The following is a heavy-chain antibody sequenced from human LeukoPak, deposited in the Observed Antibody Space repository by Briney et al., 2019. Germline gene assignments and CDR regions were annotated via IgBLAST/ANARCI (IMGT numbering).Heavy chain of an antibody. J-gene: IGHJ3*02. CDR3: ARGPYYYDSSGYYYRVAFDI. D-gene: IGHD3-22*01. Sequence: ASVKVSCKASGYTFTGYYMHWVRQAPGQGLEWMGWINPNSGGTNYAQKLQGRVTMTTDTSTSTAYMELRSLRSDDTAVYYCARGPYYYDSSGYYYRVAFDIWGQGTMVTVSS. V-gene: IGHV1-2*02. CDR1: GYTFTGYY. CDR2: INPNSGGT.